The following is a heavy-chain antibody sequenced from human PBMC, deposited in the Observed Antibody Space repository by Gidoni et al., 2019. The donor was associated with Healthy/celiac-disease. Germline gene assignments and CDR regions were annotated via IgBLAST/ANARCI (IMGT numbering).Heavy chain of an antibody. CDR2: INPNSGGT. Sequence: QVQLVQSGAEVKKPGASVKVSCKASGYTFTGYYMHWVRQSPGKGLEWMGWINPNSGGTNYAQKFQGRVTMTRDTSIRTAYMELSRLRSDDTAVYYCARGPGWYYDILTGYIHFDYWGQGTLVTVSS. D-gene: IGHD3-9*01. V-gene: IGHV1-2*02. J-gene: IGHJ4*02. CDR3: ARGPGWYYDILTGYIHFDY. CDR1: GYTFTGYY.